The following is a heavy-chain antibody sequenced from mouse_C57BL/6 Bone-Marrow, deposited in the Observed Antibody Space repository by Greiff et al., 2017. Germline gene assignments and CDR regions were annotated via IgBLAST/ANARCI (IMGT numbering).Heavy chain of an antibody. CDR2: IYPGGGYT. V-gene: IGHV1-63*01. D-gene: IGHD1-1*01. Sequence: QVQLQQSGAELVRPGTSVKMSCKASGYTFTNYWIGWAKQRPGHGLEWIGDIYPGGGYTNYNGKFKGKATLTADKSSSTAYMQLSSLTSEDSAVYFCARPIYYYGSTWFAYWGQGTLVTVSA. CDR1: GYTFTNYW. J-gene: IGHJ3*01. CDR3: ARPIYYYGSTWFAY.